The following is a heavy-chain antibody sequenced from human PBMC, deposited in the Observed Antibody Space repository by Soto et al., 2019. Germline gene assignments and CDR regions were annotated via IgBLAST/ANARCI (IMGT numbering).Heavy chain of an antibody. CDR2: IYYSGTT. CDR1: GASISSGDYY. V-gene: IGHV4-30-4*01. D-gene: IGHD4-4*01. CDR3: VRDSAPTSVTTFAFDI. J-gene: IGHJ3*02. Sequence: SVTLSLTCTVSGASISSGDYYWSWIRQPPGKGLEWIGYIYYSGTTYYNPSLNSRATISVDTSKNQISLNLRSVTAADTAVYYCVRDSAPTSVTTFAFDIWGQGTMVTVS.